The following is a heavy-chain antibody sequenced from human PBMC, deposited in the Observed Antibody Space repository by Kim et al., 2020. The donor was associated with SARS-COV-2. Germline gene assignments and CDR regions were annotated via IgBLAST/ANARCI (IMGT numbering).Heavy chain of an antibody. CDR3: ARDTRGEAGYYYYYYGLDV. V-gene: IGHV4-59*13. D-gene: IGHD1-26*01. CDR1: GGSISAYY. Sequence: SETLSLTCTVSGGSISAYYWSWIRQPPGKGLEWIGYIYYTGSTNYNPSLKSRVTISVDTSKNQFSLRLSSVTAADTAVYYCARDTRGEAGYYYYYYGLDVWGQEAPGTVSS. J-gene: IGHJ6*02. CDR2: IYYTGST.